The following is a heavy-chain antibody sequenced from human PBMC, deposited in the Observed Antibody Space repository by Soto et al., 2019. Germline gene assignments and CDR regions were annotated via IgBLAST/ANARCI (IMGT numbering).Heavy chain of an antibody. V-gene: IGHV4-34*01. CDR3: VTLRGRLRWQRGYYYGMDV. D-gene: IGHD4-17*01. Sequence: SETLSLTCAVDDGSFRGYYWRRIRQPPGKELEWFGEINHSGSTNYNPSLKSRVTISVDTSKNQFSLKLSSVTAADTAVYYCVTLRGRLRWQRGYYYGMDVWGQGTTVTVSS. CDR1: DGSFRGYY. J-gene: IGHJ6*02. CDR2: INHSGST.